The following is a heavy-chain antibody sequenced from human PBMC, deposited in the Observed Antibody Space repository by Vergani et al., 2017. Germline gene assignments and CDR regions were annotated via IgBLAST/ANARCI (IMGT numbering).Heavy chain of an antibody. CDR1: GFTFDDYA. V-gene: IGHV3-9*01. D-gene: IGHD3-3*01. Sequence: EVQLVESGGGLVQPGRSLRLSCAASGFTFDDYAMHWVRQAPGKGLEWVSGISWNSGSIGYADSVKGRFTISRDNAKNSLYLQMNSLRAEDTALYYCARDKRDYEFWSGYYTGDGMDVWGQGTTVTVSS. CDR3: ARDKRDYEFWSGYYTGDGMDV. J-gene: IGHJ6*02. CDR2: ISWNSGSI.